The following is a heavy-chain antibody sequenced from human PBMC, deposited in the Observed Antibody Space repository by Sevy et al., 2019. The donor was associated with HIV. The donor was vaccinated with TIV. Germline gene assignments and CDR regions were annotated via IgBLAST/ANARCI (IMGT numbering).Heavy chain of an antibody. D-gene: IGHD6-13*01. V-gene: IGHV3-30*18. CDR2: ISYDGSNK. Sequence: GGSLRLSCAASGFTFSSYGMHWVRQAPGKGLEWVAVISYDGSNKYYADSVKGRFTISRDNSKNTLYLQMNSLRAEDTAVYYCANDKVSSSSWYGMDVWGQGTTVTVSS. J-gene: IGHJ6*02. CDR1: GFTFSSYG. CDR3: ANDKVSSSSWYGMDV.